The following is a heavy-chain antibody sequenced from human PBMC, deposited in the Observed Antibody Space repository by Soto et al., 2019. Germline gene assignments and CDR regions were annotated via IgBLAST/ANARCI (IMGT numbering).Heavy chain of an antibody. CDR3: VRGRSRSPYSGTYDFDY. V-gene: IGHV4-59*01. D-gene: IGHD1-26*01. CDR1: GGSISSYY. Sequence: AETLSLTCTVSGGSISSYYWSWIRQPPGKGLEWIGDIYYSGSTNYNPYLKSRVTISVDTSKNQFSLKLSSVTAADTAVYYCVRGRSRSPYSGTYDFDYWGQGILVTVSS. CDR2: IYYSGST. J-gene: IGHJ4*02.